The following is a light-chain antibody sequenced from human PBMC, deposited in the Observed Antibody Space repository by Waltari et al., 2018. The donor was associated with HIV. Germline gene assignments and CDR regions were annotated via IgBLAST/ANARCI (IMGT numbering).Light chain of an antibody. CDR2: GKN. V-gene: IGLV1-44*01. Sequence: QSVLTQPPSASGTPGQRVPISCSGSNSNIGRNTVSWFQQLPGTAPKVLIYGKNQRPSGVPDRFSGSKSGTSASLAISGLQSDDEADYFCASWDDSFNGPVFGGGTKLTVV. CDR3: ASWDDSFNGPV. CDR1: NSNIGRNT. J-gene: IGLJ2*01.